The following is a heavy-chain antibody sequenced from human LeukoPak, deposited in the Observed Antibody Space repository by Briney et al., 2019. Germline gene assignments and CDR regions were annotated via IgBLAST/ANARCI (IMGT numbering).Heavy chain of an antibody. D-gene: IGHD1-1*01. Sequence: GGSLRLSCAASGFTVSSSYLSWVRQAPGKGLEWVSLIYSDGTTYSADSVKGRFTISRENSKNTLYLQMNSLRAEDTAVYYCARGNGLTIDKWGQGTLVTVSS. V-gene: IGHV3-53*01. CDR2: IYSDGTT. CDR3: ARGNGLTIDK. CDR1: GFTVSSSY. J-gene: IGHJ4*02.